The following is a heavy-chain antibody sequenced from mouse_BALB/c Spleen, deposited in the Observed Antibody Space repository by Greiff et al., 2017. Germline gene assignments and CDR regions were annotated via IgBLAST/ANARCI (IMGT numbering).Heavy chain of an antibody. CDR1: GYTFTSYY. D-gene: IGHD2-4*01. V-gene: IGHV1S81*02. J-gene: IGHJ4*01. CDR2: INPSNGGT. CDR3: ARSVGLRRGYYYAMDY. Sequence: VQLQQSGAELVKPGASVKLSCKASGYTFTSYYMYWVKQRPGQGLEWIGEINPSNGGTNFNEKFKSKATLTVDKSSSTAYMQLSSLTSEDSAVYYCARSVGLRRGYYYAMDYWGQGTSVTVSS.